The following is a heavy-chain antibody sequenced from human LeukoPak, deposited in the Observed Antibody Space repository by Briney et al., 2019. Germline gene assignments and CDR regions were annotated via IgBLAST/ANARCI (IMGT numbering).Heavy chain of an antibody. D-gene: IGHD3-10*01. CDR1: DGSISSYY. V-gene: IGHV4-4*07. CDR2: MYTSGST. J-gene: IGHJ4*02. Sequence: SETLSLTCIVSDGSISSYYWSWIRQPAGKGLEWIGRMYTSGSTNYNPSLKSRVTMSVDTSRNQFSLKLSSVTAADTAVYYRARDRAYSDYKGTTYYFDYWGQGTLVTVSS. CDR3: ARDRAYSDYKGTTYYFDY.